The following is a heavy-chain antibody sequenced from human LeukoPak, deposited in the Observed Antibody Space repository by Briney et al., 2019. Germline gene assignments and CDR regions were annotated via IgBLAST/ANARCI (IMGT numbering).Heavy chain of an antibody. CDR1: GGSISSYY. CDR2: VYYSGGT. V-gene: IGHV4-59*08. D-gene: IGHD4-11*01. Sequence: PSETLSLTCTVSGGSISSYYWSWIRQAPGKGLAWIAYVYYSGGTHYSPSLKSRVTISVDTSKNQFSLKLSSVTAADTAVYYCARHGGTRITLIQVYYFDYWGQGTLVTVSS. CDR3: ARHGGTRITLIQVYYFDY. J-gene: IGHJ4*02.